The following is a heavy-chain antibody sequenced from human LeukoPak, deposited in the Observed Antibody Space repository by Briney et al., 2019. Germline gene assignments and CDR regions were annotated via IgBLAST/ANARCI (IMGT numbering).Heavy chain of an antibody. J-gene: IGHJ4*02. D-gene: IGHD3-10*01. CDR2: IKKDGSEK. CDR1: GFTVSSNY. Sequence: GGSLRLSCAASGFTVSSNYMSWVRQAPGKGLEWVANIKKDGSEKYYVDSVKGRFTMSRDNAKNSLYLQMNSLRAEDTAVYYCASLGPDYWGQGALVTVSS. CDR3: ASLGPDY. V-gene: IGHV3-7*03.